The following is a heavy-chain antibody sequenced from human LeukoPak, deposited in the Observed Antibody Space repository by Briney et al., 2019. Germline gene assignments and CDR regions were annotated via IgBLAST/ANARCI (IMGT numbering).Heavy chain of an antibody. D-gene: IGHD4/OR15-4a*01. CDR2: IYYSGST. CDR1: GGSISSGDYY. J-gene: IGHJ4*02. CDR3: VRHDGRGGATMGAWDC. V-gene: IGHV4-30-4*01. Sequence: SETLSLTCTVSGGSISSGDYYWSWIRQPPGKGLEWIGYIYYSGSTYYNPSLKSRVTISVDTSKNQFSLQLHSVTAADTAVYYCVRHDGRGGATMGAWDCWGQGSLVTVSS.